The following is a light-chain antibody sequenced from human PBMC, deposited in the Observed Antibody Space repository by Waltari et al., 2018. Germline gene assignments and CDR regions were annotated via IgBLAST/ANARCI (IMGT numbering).Light chain of an antibody. CDR2: WAS. Sequence: DIVMTQSPDSLAVSLGERATINCKSSQSVLYSSNNKNYLAWYQQKPGQPPKLLIYWASTRESGVPDRFSGSESGTDFTLTISSLQAEDVAVYYCHKYYSTPFTFGPGTKVDIK. CDR3: HKYYSTPFT. V-gene: IGKV4-1*01. J-gene: IGKJ3*01. CDR1: QSVLYSSNNKNY.